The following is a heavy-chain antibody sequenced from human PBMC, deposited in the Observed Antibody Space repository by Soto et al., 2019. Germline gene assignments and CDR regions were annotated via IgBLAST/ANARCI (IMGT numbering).Heavy chain of an antibody. CDR1: GFTFSNAW. J-gene: IGHJ6*02. CDR3: TTDLISGWDIYYYYGMDV. Sequence: GSLRLSCAASGFTFSNAWMNWVRQAPGKGLEWVGRIKSKTDGGTTDYAAPVKGRFTISRDDSKNTLYLQMNSLKTEDTAVYYCTTDLISGWDIYYYYGMDVWGQGTTVTVSS. V-gene: IGHV3-15*07. CDR2: IKSKTDGGTT. D-gene: IGHD6-19*01.